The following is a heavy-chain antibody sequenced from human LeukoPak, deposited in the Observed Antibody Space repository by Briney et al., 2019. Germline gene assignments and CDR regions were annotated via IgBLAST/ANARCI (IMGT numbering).Heavy chain of an antibody. CDR3: AKDQRPDSGYDIDY. CDR2: IYGSGDTT. V-gene: IGHV3-23*01. J-gene: IGHJ4*02. D-gene: IGHD5-12*01. CDR1: GFTFSTYS. Sequence: PGGSLRLSCAASGFTFSTYSMSWVRQAPRKGLEWVSVIYGSGDTTNYADSVKGRFTISRDNSKNMLYLQMHGLRAEDTAVYYRAKDQRPDSGYDIDYWGQGTLVTVSS.